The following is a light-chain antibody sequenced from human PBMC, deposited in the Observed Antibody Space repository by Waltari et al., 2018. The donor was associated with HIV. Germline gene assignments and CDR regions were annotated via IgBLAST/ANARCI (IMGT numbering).Light chain of an antibody. Sequence: DLVMTQAPGSLPVSLGGRAPINLTSSPSILYSSDNRNYLAWYQQKPRQPPRLLISWASTRESGVPDRFSGSGSGTDFALTISRLQAEDVAVYHCQQYLRSPPTFGGGTKVEIK. J-gene: IGKJ4*01. V-gene: IGKV4-1*01. CDR1: PSILYSSDNRNY. CDR2: WAS. CDR3: QQYLRSPPT.